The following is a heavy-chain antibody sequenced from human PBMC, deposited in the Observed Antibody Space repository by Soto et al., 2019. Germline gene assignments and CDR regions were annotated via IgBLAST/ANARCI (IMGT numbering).Heavy chain of an antibody. D-gene: IGHD6-13*01. J-gene: IGHJ6*02. CDR1: GFTFSSYG. V-gene: IGHV3-33*01. CDR2: IWYDGSNK. CDR3: ARTQMAAAAGTVYYYYGMDV. Sequence: GGSLRLSCAASGFTFSSYGMHWVRQAPGKGLEWVAVIWYDGSNKYYADSVKGRFTISRDNSKNTLYLQMNSLRAEDTAVYYCARTQMAAAAGTVYYYYGMDVWGQGTTVTVSS.